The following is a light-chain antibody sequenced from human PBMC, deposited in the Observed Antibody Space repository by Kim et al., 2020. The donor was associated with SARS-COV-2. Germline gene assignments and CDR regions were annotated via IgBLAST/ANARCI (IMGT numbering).Light chain of an antibody. Sequence: DIQMTQSPSTLSASVGDRVTITCRASQSISSWLAWYQQKPGKAPKLLIYKASSLESGVPSRFSGSGSGTEFTLTISSLQPDDFATYYCQQYNIALTFGGGTKVDIK. J-gene: IGKJ4*01. CDR1: QSISSW. CDR3: QQYNIALT. CDR2: KAS. V-gene: IGKV1-5*03.